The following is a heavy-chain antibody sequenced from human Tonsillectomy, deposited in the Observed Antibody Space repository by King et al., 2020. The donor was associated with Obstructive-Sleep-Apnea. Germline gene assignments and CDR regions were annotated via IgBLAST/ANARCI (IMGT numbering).Heavy chain of an antibody. D-gene: IGHD3-16*01. CDR1: GFAFSRYT. CDR2: ITGPTAST. J-gene: IGHJ5*02. V-gene: IGHV3-23*04. Sequence: EVQLVESGGGLVQSGGSLRLSCAASGFAFSRYTMTWVRQAPGKGLEWVSTITGPTASTYYADSVKGRFTIARDNSKNTVFLYMSGLRAEDTAIYYCAKEGIMTYGGDAIDRWGRGTLLTVSS. CDR3: AKEGIMTYGGDAIDR.